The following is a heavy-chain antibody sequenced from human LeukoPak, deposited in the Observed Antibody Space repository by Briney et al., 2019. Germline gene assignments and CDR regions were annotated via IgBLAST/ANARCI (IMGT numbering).Heavy chain of an antibody. J-gene: IGHJ4*02. Sequence: GGSLRLSCAPSGFTFSSYNMNWVRQAPGKGLEWVSSISSSSSYIYYADSVKGRFTNSRDNAKNSLYLQMNSLRAEDTAVYYCARNPFEYSSSSEKIDYWGQGTLVTVSS. CDR1: GFTFSSYN. D-gene: IGHD6-6*01. CDR2: ISSSSSYI. CDR3: ARNPFEYSSSSEKIDY. V-gene: IGHV3-21*01.